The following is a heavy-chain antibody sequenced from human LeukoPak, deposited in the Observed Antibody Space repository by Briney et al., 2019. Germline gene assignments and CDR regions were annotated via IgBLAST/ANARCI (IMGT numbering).Heavy chain of an antibody. Sequence: SQTLSLTCTVSGGSISSGSYYWSWFRQPAGKGLEWIGRIYTSGSTNYNPSLKSRFTISVDTSKNQFSLKLSSVTAADTAMYYCARLLYEGSFDYWGQGTLVTVSS. CDR2: IYTSGST. D-gene: IGHD3-10*01. CDR1: GGSISSGSYY. V-gene: IGHV4-61*02. J-gene: IGHJ4*02. CDR3: ARLLYEGSFDY.